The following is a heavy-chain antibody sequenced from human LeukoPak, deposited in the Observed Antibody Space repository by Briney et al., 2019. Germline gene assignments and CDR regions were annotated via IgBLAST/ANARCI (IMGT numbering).Heavy chain of an antibody. D-gene: IGHD3-10*01. CDR2: INSDGSST. J-gene: IGHJ4*02. CDR3: ARDVRGSGSYYNFFGY. Sequence: GGSLRLSCAASGFTVSSNYMSWVRQAPGKGLVWVSRINSDGSSTSYADSVKGRFTISRDNAKNTLYLQMNSLRAEDTAVYYCARDVRGSGSYYNFFGYWGQGTLVTVSS. CDR1: GFTVSSNY. V-gene: IGHV3-74*01.